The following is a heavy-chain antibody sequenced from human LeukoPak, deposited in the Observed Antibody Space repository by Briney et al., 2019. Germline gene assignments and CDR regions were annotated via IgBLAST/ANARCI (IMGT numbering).Heavy chain of an antibody. J-gene: IGHJ4*02. V-gene: IGHV3-9*01. D-gene: IGHD3-9*01. CDR3: AKDGGGTDWFQSSDY. Sequence: TGGSLRLSCAASGFTFDDYAMHWVRQAPGKGLEWVSGISWNSGSIGYADSVKGRFTISRDNAKNSLYLQMNSLRAEDTALYYCAKDGGGTDWFQSSDYWGQGTLVTVSS. CDR2: ISWNSGSI. CDR1: GFTFDDYA.